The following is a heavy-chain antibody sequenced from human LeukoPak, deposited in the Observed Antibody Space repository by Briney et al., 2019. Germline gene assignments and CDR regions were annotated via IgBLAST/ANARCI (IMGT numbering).Heavy chain of an antibody. Sequence: GRSLRLSCAASGFTFSSYGMHWVRQAPGKGLEWVAVISYDGSNKYYADSVKGRFTISRDNSKNTLYLQMNSLRAEDTAVYYCAGGTNAFDIWGQGTMVTVSS. CDR1: GFTFSSYG. CDR3: AGGTNAFDI. J-gene: IGHJ3*02. CDR2: ISYDGSNK. D-gene: IGHD3-16*01. V-gene: IGHV3-30*03.